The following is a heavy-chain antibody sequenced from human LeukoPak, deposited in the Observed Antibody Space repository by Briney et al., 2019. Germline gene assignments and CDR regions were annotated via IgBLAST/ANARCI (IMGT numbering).Heavy chain of an antibody. V-gene: IGHV3-30-3*01. CDR2: ISYDGSNK. J-gene: IGHJ4*02. D-gene: IGHD1-26*01. CDR1: GFTFSSYA. Sequence: GGSLRLSCAASGFTFSSYAMHWVRQAPGKGLEWVAVISYDGSNKYYADSVKGRFTISRDNSKNTLYLQMNSLRAEDTAVYYCAGDYISGSYLYLFGYWGQGTLVTVSS. CDR3: AGDYISGSYLYLFGY.